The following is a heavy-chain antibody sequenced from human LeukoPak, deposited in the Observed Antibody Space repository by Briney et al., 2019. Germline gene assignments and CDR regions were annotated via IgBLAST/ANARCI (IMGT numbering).Heavy chain of an antibody. Sequence: GGSQRLSCAASGFTFSSYAMSWVRQAPGKGLEWVASINHNGNVNYYVDSVKGRFTISRDNAKNSLYLQMSNLRAEDTAVYFCARGGGLDVWGQGATVTVSS. CDR2: INHNGNVN. V-gene: IGHV3-7*03. J-gene: IGHJ6*02. CDR3: ARGGGLDV. D-gene: IGHD3-16*01. CDR1: GFTFSSYA.